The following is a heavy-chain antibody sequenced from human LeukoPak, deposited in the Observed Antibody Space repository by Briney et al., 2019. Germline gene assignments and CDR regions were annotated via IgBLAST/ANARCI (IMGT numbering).Heavy chain of an antibody. D-gene: IGHD2-8*01. J-gene: IGHJ4*02. V-gene: IGHV3-30-3*01. CDR3: ARSRYCTNGVRQYTYDY. Sequence: GGSLRLSCAASGFTFSSYAMHWVRQAPGKGLEWVAVISYDGSNEYYADSVKGRSTISRDNSKNTLYLQMNSLRAEDTAVYYCARSRYCTNGVRQYTYDYWGQGTLVTVSS. CDR1: GFTFSSYA. CDR2: ISYDGSNE.